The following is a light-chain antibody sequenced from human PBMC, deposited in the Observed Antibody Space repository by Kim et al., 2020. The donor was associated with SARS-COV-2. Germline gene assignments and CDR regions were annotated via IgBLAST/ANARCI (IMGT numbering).Light chain of an antibody. CDR3: LQDYTYPWT. Sequence: ASVGDRVTITCRASQGIRNDLSWYQQKPGQAPKVLVYAASSLQAGVPSRFSGSGSDTDFTLTISSLQPEDSATYYCLQDYTYPWTFGQGTKVEIK. CDR1: QGIRND. V-gene: IGKV1-6*01. J-gene: IGKJ1*01. CDR2: AAS.